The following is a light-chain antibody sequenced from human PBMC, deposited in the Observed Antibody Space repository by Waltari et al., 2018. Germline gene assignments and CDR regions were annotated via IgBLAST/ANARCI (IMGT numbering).Light chain of an antibody. CDR2: KAS. J-gene: IGKJ1*01. CDR1: QSRSNW. V-gene: IGKV1-5*03. Sequence: ITCRANQSRSNWLSWYQQQPGTAPKLLIYKASTLESGVPSRFSGSGSGTEFTLTISSLQPDDFATYYCQQYRNLWTFGQGTKVEIK. CDR3: QQYRNLWT.